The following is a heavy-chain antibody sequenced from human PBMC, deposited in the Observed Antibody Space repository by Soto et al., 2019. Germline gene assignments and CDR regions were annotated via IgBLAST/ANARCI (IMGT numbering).Heavy chain of an antibody. CDR3: AREMYCISTRCYGFLGKAFDI. Sequence: QVQLVQSGAEVKKPGSSVKVSCKASGGTFSSYAISWVRQAPGQGLEWMGGIIPIFGTANYAQKFQGRVTITADESTSTAYMELSSLRSEDTAVYYCAREMYCISTRCYGFLGKAFDIWGQGTIVTVSS. CDR1: GGTFSSYA. D-gene: IGHD2-2*01. J-gene: IGHJ3*02. CDR2: IIPIFGTA. V-gene: IGHV1-69*01.